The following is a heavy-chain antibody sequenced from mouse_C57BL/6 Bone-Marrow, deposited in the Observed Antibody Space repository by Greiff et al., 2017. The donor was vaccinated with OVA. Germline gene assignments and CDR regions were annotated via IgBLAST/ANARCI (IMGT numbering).Heavy chain of an antibody. J-gene: IGHJ3*01. CDR1: GYAFSSSW. D-gene: IGHD1-1*01. V-gene: IGHV1-82*01. Sequence: QVQLQQSGPELVKPGASVKISCKASGYAFSSSWMNWVKQRPGKGLEWIGRIYPGDGDTNYNGKFKGKATLTVDTSSSTAYMQLSSLTSEDSAVYYCARDYYGSSSWFAYWGQVTLVTVSA. CDR3: ARDYYGSSSWFAY. CDR2: IYPGDGDT.